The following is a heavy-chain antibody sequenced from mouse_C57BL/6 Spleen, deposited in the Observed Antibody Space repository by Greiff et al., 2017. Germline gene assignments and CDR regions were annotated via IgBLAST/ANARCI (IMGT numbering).Heavy chain of an antibody. CDR3: ATYSHYVCYYSMDY. D-gene: IGHD2-5*01. V-gene: IGHV1-26*01. CDR1: GYTFTDYY. J-gene: IGHJ4*01. CDR2: INPNNGGT. Sequence: EVQLQQSGPELVKPGASVKISCKASGYTFTDYYMNWVKQSHGKSLEWIGDINPNNGGTSYNQKFKGKATLTVDKSSSTAYMELHSLTSKDSAVYYCATYSHYVCYYSMDYWGQGTSVTVSS.